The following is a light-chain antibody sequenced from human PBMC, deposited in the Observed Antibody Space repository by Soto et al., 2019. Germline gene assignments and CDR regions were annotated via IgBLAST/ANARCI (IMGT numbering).Light chain of an antibody. CDR1: RSDIGSNS. V-gene: IGLV1-44*01. CDR3: AAWDDSLTGPV. J-gene: IGLJ1*01. Sequence: QSVPTQPPSASGTPGQTVIISCSGSRSDIGSNSVNWYQHLPGTAPKLLIYNNNQRPSGVPDRFSGSKSGTSASLAISGLQSEDEADYYCAAWDDSLTGPVFGTGTKVTVL. CDR2: NNN.